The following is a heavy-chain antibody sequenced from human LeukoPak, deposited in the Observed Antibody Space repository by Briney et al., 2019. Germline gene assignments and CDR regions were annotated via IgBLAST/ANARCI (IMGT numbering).Heavy chain of an antibody. Sequence: GGSLRLSCAASGFTFSSYAMHWVRQAPGKGLEWVAVISYDGSNKYYADSVKGRFTISRDNSKNTLYLQMNSLRAEDTAVYYCARVASWYDPDDAFDIWGQGTMVTVSS. V-gene: IGHV3-30*04. CDR2: ISYDGSNK. J-gene: IGHJ3*02. D-gene: IGHD6-13*01. CDR1: GFTFSSYA. CDR3: ARVASWYDPDDAFDI.